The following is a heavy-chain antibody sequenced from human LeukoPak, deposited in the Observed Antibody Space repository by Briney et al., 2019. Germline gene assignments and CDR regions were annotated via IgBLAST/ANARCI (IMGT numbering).Heavy chain of an antibody. CDR2: INPNSGGA. CDR3: ARGSDSSGYPY. J-gene: IGHJ4*02. V-gene: IGHV1-2*02. D-gene: IGHD3-22*01. Sequence: ASVKVSCKASGYTFTANYMHWVRQAPGQGLEWMGWINPNSGGANYAQKFQGRVTMTRDTSITTAYMELSRLRSDDTAVYYCARGSDSSGYPYWGQGTPVTVSS. CDR1: GYTFTANY.